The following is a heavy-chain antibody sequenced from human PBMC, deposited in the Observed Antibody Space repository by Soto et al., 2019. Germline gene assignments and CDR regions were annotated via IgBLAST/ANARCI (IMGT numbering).Heavy chain of an antibody. J-gene: IGHJ4*02. CDR2: IIPIFGTA. D-gene: IGHD1-20*01. CDR1: GGTFSGYA. V-gene: IGHV1-69*13. Sequence: ASVKVSCKASGGTFSGYAISWVRQAPGQGPEWMGGIIPIFGTANYAQKFQGRVTITADESTSTAYMELSSLRSEDTAVYYCARGNNWITPFVVWGQGTLVTVSS. CDR3: ARGNNWITPFVV.